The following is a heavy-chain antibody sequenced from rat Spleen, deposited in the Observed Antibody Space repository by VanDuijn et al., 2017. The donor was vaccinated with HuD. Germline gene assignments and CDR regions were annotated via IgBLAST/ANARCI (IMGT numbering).Heavy chain of an antibody. CDR3: ARRHYGYTDYFDY. J-gene: IGHJ2*01. Sequence: EVQLVESGGDLVQPGRSLKLSCVASGFTFSSYWMYWIRQAPTKGLEWVATISSDGGRNFYRDSVKGRFTISRDNAKSTLSLQMDSLRSEDTATYYCARRHYGYTDYFDYWGQGVMVTVSS. CDR2: ISSDGGRN. D-gene: IGHD1-9*01. CDR1: GFTFSSYW. V-gene: IGHV5-29*01.